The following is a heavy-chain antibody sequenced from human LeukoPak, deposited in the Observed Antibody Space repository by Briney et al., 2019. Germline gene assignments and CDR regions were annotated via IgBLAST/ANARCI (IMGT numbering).Heavy chain of an antibody. Sequence: SETLSLTCAVYGGSFSGYYWSWIRQPPGKGLEWIGYIYYSGSTNYNPSLKSRVTISVDTSKNQFSLKLSSVTAADTAVYYCARSPKEWFGDAAGYFDYWGQETLVTVSS. CDR2: IYYSGST. CDR1: GGSFSGYY. J-gene: IGHJ4*02. D-gene: IGHD3-10*01. V-gene: IGHV4-59*01. CDR3: ARSPKEWFGDAAGYFDY.